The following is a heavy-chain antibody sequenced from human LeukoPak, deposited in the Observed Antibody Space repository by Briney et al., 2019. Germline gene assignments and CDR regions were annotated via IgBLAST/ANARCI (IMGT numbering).Heavy chain of an antibody. CDR2: IYQSGST. V-gene: IGHV4-38-2*02. CDR3: ARGPYSYDSSGAFDI. D-gene: IGHD3-22*01. CDR1: GYSIRSGYY. J-gene: IGHJ3*02. Sequence: SETLSLTCTVSGYSIRSGYYWGWIRQPPGKGLEWIGSIYQSGSTNYNPSLKSRVTISVDTSKNQFSLKLSSVTAADTAVYFCARGPYSYDSSGAFDIWGQGTMVTVSS.